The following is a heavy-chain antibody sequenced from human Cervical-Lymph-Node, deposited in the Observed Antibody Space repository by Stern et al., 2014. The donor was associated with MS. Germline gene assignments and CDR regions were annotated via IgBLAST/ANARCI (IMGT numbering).Heavy chain of an antibody. CDR2: ISAYNGNT. V-gene: IGHV1-18*01. J-gene: IGHJ5*02. CDR1: GYTFTSYG. Sequence: MQLVESGAEVKKPGASVKVSCKASGYTFTSYGISWVRQAPGQGLEWMGWISAYNGNTNYAQKLQGRVTMTTDTSTSTAYMELRSLRSDDTAVYYCARVLGGASAAAGLNWFDPWGQGTLVTVSS. D-gene: IGHD6-13*01. CDR3: ARVLGGASAAAGLNWFDP.